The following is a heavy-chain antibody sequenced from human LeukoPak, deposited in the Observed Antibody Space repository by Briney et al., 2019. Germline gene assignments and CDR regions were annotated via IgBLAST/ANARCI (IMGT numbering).Heavy chain of an antibody. CDR1: RYTFTSYA. CDR3: AGYSGSYYPYFDY. V-gene: IGHV1-3*01. Sequence: ASVKVSCKASRYTFTSYAMHWVRQAPGQRLEWMGWISAGNGNTKYSQKFQGRVTITTDESTSTAYMELSSLRSEDTAVYYCAGYSGSYYPYFDYWGQGTLVTVSS. CDR2: ISAGNGNT. J-gene: IGHJ4*02. D-gene: IGHD1-26*01.